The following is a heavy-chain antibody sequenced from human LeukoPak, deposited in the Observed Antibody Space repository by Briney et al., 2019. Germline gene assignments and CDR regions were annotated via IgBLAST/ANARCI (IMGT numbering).Heavy chain of an antibody. J-gene: IGHJ5*02. Sequence: GGSLRLSCTSSGFNFGDCAMTWVRQAPGKGLEWVGFIRNKAYGATTQYAASVKGRFTISRDDSKSVADLQMNNLKTEDTAVYYCSRGPANNHSWSGYYDNWFGPWGQGTLVTVST. D-gene: IGHD3-3*02. CDR2: IRNKAYGATT. CDR3: SRGPANNHSWSGYYDNWFGP. V-gene: IGHV3-49*04. CDR1: GFNFGDCA.